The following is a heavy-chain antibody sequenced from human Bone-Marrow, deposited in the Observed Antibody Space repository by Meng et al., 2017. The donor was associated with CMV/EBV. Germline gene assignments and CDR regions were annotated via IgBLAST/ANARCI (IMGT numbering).Heavy chain of an antibody. V-gene: IGHV3-43D*03. CDR2: ISWDGGST. Sequence: GESLKISCAASGFTFDDYAMHWVRQAPGKGLEWVSLISWDGGSTYYADSVKGRFTISRDNSKNSLYLQMNSLRAEDTALYYWAKSLMVYAEFDYWGQGTLVTVSS. D-gene: IGHD2-8*01. CDR3: AKSLMVYAEFDY. CDR1: GFTFDDYA. J-gene: IGHJ4*02.